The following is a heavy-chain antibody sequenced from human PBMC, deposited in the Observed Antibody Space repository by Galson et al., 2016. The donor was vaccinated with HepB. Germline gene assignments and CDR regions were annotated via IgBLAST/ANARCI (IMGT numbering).Heavy chain of an antibody. CDR2: IYQSGNT. CDR1: AGSISSGGYS. CDR3: ARALDYGGHYFDS. V-gene: IGHV4-30-2*01. Sequence: LSLTCTVSAGSISSGGYSWSWIRQPPGKALEWIGHIYQSGNTDYNPSLRSRVTISLDTSRNQFSLKLTSVTAADTAVYYCARALDYGGHYFDSWGQGTLVTVSS. J-gene: IGHJ4*02. D-gene: IGHD4-23*01.